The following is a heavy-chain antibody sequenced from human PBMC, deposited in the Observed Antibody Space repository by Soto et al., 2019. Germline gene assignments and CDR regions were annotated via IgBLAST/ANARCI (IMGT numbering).Heavy chain of an antibody. J-gene: IGHJ4*02. D-gene: IGHD1-26*01. CDR2: INAGNYNT. V-gene: IGHV1-3*01. CDR1: GYTFTSYA. CDR3: ARDEIGRSGTYPPDY. Sequence: QVQLVQSGAEVKKPGASVKVSCKASGYTFTSYAIHWVRQAPGQRLEWMGWINAGNYNTKYSQKFQGRVTITRDTSASTAYMELSSLRSEDTAVYYCARDEIGRSGTYPPDYWGQGTLVTVSS.